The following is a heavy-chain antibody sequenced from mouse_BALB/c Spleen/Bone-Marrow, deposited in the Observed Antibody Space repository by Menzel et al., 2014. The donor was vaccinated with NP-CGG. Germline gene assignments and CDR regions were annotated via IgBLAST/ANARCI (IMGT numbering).Heavy chain of an antibody. Sequence: VQLKQSGAELVKPGASVKLSCTASGFNIKDTYMHWVKQRPEQGLEWIGWIDPANGNTKYDPNFQGKATITADTSSNTAYLQLSSLTSEDTAVYYCARGYDYFFDYWGQGTTLTVSS. D-gene: IGHD2-4*01. CDR2: IDPANGNT. CDR1: GFNIKDTY. CDR3: ARGYDYFFDY. J-gene: IGHJ2*01. V-gene: IGHV14-3*02.